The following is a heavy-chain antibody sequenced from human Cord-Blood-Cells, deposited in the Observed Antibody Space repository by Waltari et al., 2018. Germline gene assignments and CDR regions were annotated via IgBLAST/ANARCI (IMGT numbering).Heavy chain of an antibody. CDR3: ARDPLSGNSFDY. Sequence: QVQLQESGPGLVKPSAPLSLTCTVSGGSISSHYWIWIRQPPGKGLEWIGYIYYSGSTNYNPSLKSRVTISVDTSKNQFSLKLSSVTAADTAVYYCARDPLSGNSFDYWGQGTLVTVSS. V-gene: IGHV4-59*11. CDR1: GGSISSHY. D-gene: IGHD6-13*01. J-gene: IGHJ4*02. CDR2: IYYSGST.